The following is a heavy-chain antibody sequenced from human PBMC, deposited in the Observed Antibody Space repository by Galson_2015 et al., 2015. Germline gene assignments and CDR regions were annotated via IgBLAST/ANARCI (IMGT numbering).Heavy chain of an antibody. D-gene: IGHD3-3*01. V-gene: IGHV1-24*01. J-gene: IGHJ3*02. Sequence: SVKVSCKVSGYTLTELSMHWVRQAPGKGLEWMGGFDPEDGETIYAQKFQGRVTMTEDTSTDTAYMELSSLRSEDTAVYYCATDVLRFLEWSQTAFDIWGQGTTVTVSS. CDR2: FDPEDGET. CDR3: ATDVLRFLEWSQTAFDI. CDR1: GYTLTELS.